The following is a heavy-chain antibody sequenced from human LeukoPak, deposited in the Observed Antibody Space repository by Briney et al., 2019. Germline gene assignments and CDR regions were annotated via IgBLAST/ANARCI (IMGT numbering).Heavy chain of an antibody. CDR2: ISGSGGST. Sequence: PGGSLRLSCAASGFTFSSYAMSWVRQAPGKGLEWVSAISGSGGSTYYADSVKGRFTISRDNSKNTLYLQMNSLRAEDTAVYYCAKLSRGQDDYGLENFDYWGQGTLVTVSS. J-gene: IGHJ4*02. V-gene: IGHV3-23*01. CDR3: AKLSRGQDDYGLENFDY. D-gene: IGHD4-17*01. CDR1: GFTFSSYA.